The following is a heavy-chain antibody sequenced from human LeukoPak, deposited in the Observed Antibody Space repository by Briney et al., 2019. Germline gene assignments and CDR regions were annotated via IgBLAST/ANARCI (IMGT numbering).Heavy chain of an antibody. CDR2: IIPIFGTA. D-gene: IGHD3-22*01. Sequence: SVKVSCKASGGTFSSYAISWVRQAPGQGLEWMGGIIPIFGTANYAQKFQGRVTITTDESTSTAYMELISLRSEDTAVYYCAREDYYDSSGYSPYNWFDPWGQGTLVTVSS. J-gene: IGHJ5*02. CDR3: AREDYYDSSGYSPYNWFDP. CDR1: GGTFSSYA. V-gene: IGHV1-69*05.